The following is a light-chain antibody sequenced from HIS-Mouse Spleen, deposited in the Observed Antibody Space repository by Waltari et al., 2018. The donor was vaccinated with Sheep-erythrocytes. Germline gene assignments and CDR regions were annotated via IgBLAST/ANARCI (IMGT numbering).Light chain of an antibody. CDR3: SSYAGSNNWV. Sequence: QSALTQPPSASGSPGQSVTISCTGTRSDVGCYNHASWYQQHPGKAPKLMIYEVSKRPSGVPDRFSGSKSGNTASLTVSGLQAEDEADYYCSSYAGSNNWVFGGGTKLTVL. CDR1: RSDVGCYNH. V-gene: IGLV2-8*01. CDR2: EVS. J-gene: IGLJ3*02.